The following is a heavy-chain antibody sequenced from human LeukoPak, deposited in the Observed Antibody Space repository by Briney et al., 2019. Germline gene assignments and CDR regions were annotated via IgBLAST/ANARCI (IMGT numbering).Heavy chain of an antibody. CDR2: INHSGST. CDR3: ASLSCSGGSCRDY. CDR1: GGSFSGYY. Sequence: PSETLSLTCAVYGGSFSGYYWSWIRQPPGKGLEWIGEINHSGSTNYNPSLKSRVTISVDTSKNQFSLKLSSVTAADTAVYYCASLSCSGGSCRDYWGQGTLVTVSS. V-gene: IGHV4-34*01. D-gene: IGHD2-15*01. J-gene: IGHJ4*02.